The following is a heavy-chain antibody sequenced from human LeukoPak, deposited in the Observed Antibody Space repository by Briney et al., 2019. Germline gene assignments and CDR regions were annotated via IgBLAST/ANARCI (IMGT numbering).Heavy chain of an antibody. CDR1: GFTFSSYS. V-gene: IGHV3-21*01. CDR3: ARDLSLYYYDSSGYYYD. Sequence: PGGSLRLSCAASGFTFSSYSMNWVRQAPGKGLEWVSSISTSSSYIYYADSVKGRFTISRDNAKNTLYLQMNSLRAEDTAVYYCARDLSLYYYDSSGYYYDWGQGTLVTVSS. CDR2: ISTSSSYI. D-gene: IGHD3-22*01. J-gene: IGHJ4*02.